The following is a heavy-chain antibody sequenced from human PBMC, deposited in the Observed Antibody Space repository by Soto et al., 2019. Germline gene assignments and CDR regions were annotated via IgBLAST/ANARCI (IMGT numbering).Heavy chain of an antibody. D-gene: IGHD3-16*01. Sequence: SQTLSLTCTVSGGTISSWYWSWIRQPPGKGLEWIGYIYYSGSTNCNPSLKSRVTISVDTSKNQFSLKLSSVTAADTAVYYCARRYGRAIDYWGQGTLVTVSS. CDR1: GGTISSWY. V-gene: IGHV4-59*08. CDR2: IYYSGST. CDR3: ARRYGRAIDY. J-gene: IGHJ4*02.